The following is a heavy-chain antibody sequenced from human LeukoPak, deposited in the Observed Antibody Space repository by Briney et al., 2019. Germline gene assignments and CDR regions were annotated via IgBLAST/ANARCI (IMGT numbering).Heavy chain of an antibody. CDR3: AKSDYYYGMDV. CDR1: GFTFSDYS. CDR2: ISDDSNYI. J-gene: IGHJ6*02. Sequence: GGSLRLSCAASGFTFSDYSMNWVRQAPGKGLEWVSSISDDSNYIYYADSVKGRFTISRDNAKNSLYLQMNSLRAEDTAVYYCAKSDYYYGMDVWGQGTTVTVSS. V-gene: IGHV3-21*04.